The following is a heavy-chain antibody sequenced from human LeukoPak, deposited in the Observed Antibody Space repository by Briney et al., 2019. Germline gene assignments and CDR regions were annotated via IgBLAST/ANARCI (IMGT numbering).Heavy chain of an antibody. J-gene: IGHJ6*02. CDR2: MNPNSGNT. V-gene: IGHV1-8*01. D-gene: IGHD2-2*01. Sequence: ASVKVSCKASGYTFTSYDINWVRQAPGQGLEWMGWMNPNSGNTGYAQKFQGRVTMTRNTSISTAYMELSSLRSEDTAVYYCARGPIVVVPAAIYYYYGMDVWGQGTTATVSS. CDR1: GYTFTSYD. CDR3: ARGPIVVVPAAIYYYYGMDV.